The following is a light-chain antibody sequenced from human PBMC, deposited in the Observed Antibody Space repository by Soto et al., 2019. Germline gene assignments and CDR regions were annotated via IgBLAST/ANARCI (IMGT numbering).Light chain of an antibody. Sequence: EIVLTQSPGALSLSPGEIATLSCRASQSVSSYLAWYHQKPGQAPRLLIYQTSIRAAGIPARFSASGSGTDFTLTISDVQPEDFALYYCHQRQSWPRTFGQGTKVDIK. V-gene: IGKV3-11*01. CDR2: QTS. CDR1: QSVSSY. CDR3: HQRQSWPRT. J-gene: IGKJ1*01.